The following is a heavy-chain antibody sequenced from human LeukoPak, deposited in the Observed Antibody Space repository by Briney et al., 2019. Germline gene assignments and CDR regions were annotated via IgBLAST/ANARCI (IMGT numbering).Heavy chain of an antibody. V-gene: IGHV4-34*01. Sequence: SETLSLTCAVYGGSFSGYYWGWIRQPPGKGLEWIGEINHSGSTNYNPSLKSRVTISVDTSKNQFSLKLSSVTAADTAVYYCARKYCSSTSCYRPNWFDPWGQGTLVTVSS. CDR3: ARKYCSSTSCYRPNWFDP. CDR1: GGSFSGYY. J-gene: IGHJ5*02. D-gene: IGHD2-2*01. CDR2: INHSGST.